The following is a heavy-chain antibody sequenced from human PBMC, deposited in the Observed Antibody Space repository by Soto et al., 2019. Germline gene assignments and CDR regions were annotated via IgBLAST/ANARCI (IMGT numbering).Heavy chain of an antibody. D-gene: IGHD1-26*01. Sequence: SETLSLTCTFSVVYISNDYWSCIRQPPGKELEWIGYIYNSGSTNYNPSLKSRVAISVDTSKNQFSLRLSSVTSADTAVYYCARGIAGAAYGRAFDIWGQGTMVIVSS. CDR1: VVYISNDY. CDR3: ARGIAGAAYGRAFDI. V-gene: IGHV4-59*01. J-gene: IGHJ3*02. CDR2: IYNSGST.